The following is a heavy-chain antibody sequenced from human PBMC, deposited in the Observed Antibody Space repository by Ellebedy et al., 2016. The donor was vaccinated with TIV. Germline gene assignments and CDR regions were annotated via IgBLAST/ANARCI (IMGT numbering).Heavy chain of an antibody. J-gene: IGHJ4*02. Sequence: PGGSLRLSFAAFGFSFRDWYMDWVCSAPGRGLEWGCRIKNKAHSYTTHYAAAVKGRCTISRDNSKNSLYLQMDSLNTEDTAVYYCARDNWGSYDYWGQGTLVTVSS. CDR1: GFSFRDWY. CDR3: ARDNWGSYDY. CDR2: IKNKAHSYTT. D-gene: IGHD3-16*01. V-gene: IGHV3-72*01.